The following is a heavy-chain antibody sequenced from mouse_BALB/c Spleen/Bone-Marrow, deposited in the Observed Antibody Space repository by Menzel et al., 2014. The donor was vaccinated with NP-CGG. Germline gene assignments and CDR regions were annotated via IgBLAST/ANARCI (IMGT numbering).Heavy chain of an antibody. CDR1: GFTFSSYG. J-gene: IGHJ4*01. CDR2: INSGGSYT. V-gene: IGHV5-6*01. Sequence: EVQLVESGGDLVKPGGSLKLSCAASGFTFSSYGMSWVRQTPDKRLEWVATINSGGSYTYYPDSVKGRFTISRDNAKNALYLQMSSLKSEDTAMYYCARDVLIRGPYYYAMDYWGQGTSVTVSS. CDR3: ARDVLIRGPYYYAMDY. D-gene: IGHD1-1*01.